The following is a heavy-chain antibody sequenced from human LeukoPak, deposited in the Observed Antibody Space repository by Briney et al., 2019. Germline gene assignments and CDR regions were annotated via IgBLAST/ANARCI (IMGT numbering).Heavy chain of an antibody. CDR2: ISWNSKNI. CDR1: GFTFDDYA. J-gene: IGHJ6*02. D-gene: IGHD3-22*01. CDR3: AKGNRDSSGFYYYYGMDV. Sequence: SLRLTCAASGFTFDDYAMFWVRQAPGKGLEWVSGISWNSKNIGYAASVKGRFTISRDNAKNSLYLQMNSLRAEDTAFYYCAKGNRDSSGFYYYYGMDVWGQGTTVTVSS. V-gene: IGHV3-9*01.